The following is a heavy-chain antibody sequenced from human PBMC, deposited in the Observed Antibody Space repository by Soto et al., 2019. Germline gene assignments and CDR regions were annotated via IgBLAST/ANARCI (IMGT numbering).Heavy chain of an antibody. D-gene: IGHD2-8*01. CDR3: AREIGYCTNGVCYYYYGMDV. J-gene: IGHJ6*02. CDR2: ISAYNRNT. Sequence: QVQLVQSGPEVKKPGASVKVSCKASGYTFTSYGISWVRQAPGQGLEWMGWISAYNRNTNYAQKLQGRVTMTTDTSTSTAYMELSSLRSEDTAVYYCAREIGYCTNGVCYYYYGMDVWGQGTTVTVSS. V-gene: IGHV1-18*04. CDR1: GYTFTSYG.